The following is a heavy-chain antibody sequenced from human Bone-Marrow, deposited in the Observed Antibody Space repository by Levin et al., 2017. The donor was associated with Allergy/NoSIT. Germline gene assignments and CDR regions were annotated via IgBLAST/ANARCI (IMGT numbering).Heavy chain of an antibody. J-gene: IGHJ5*02. CDR2: VYYSGCT. CDR1: GGSISNSYYF. V-gene: IGHV4-39*01. CDR3: VRNGYTYLNWFDP. Sequence: GSLRLSCTVSGGSISNSYYFWGWVRQPPGTGLEWIGSVYYSGCTDYNSSLKSRVTISVDTSRNQFSLKLSSVTAADTAMYYCVRNGYTYLNWFDPWGQGTPVTVST. D-gene: IGHD5-18*01.